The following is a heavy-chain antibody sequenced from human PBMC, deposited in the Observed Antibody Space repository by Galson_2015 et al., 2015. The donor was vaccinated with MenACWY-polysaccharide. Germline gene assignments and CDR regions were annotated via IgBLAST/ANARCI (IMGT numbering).Heavy chain of an antibody. CDR1: GFTFRTYG. V-gene: IGHV3-21*01. Sequence: SLRLSCAASGFTFRTYGMNWVRQAPGKGLEWVSSISSSSDYIYYADSVKGRFTISRDNAKNSLYLQISSLRAGDTAVYYCARLPGEWGQGTLVTVSS. D-gene: IGHD2-21*01. J-gene: IGHJ4*02. CDR3: ARLPGE. CDR2: ISSSSDYI.